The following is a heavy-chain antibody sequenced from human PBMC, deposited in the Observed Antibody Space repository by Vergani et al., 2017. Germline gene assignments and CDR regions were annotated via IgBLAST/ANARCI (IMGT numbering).Heavy chain of an antibody. J-gene: IGHJ3*02. Sequence: QVQLQESGPGLVKSSETLSLTCSVSFDSIRNLYCNWIRQSPGKGLEWIGNIFHSGSTYYNLSLNSRVTISVDTSKKQFSLKLSSVTAADTAVYYCARGTYHYDFSGPSEGPFDIWGQGTLVTISS. D-gene: IGHD3-22*01. V-gene: IGHV4-59*04. CDR2: IFHSGST. CDR3: ARGTYHYDFSGPSEGPFDI. CDR1: FDSIRNLY.